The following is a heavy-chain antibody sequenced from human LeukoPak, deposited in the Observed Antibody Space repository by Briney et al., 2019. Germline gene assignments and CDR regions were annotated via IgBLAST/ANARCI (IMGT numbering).Heavy chain of an antibody. J-gene: IGHJ4*02. CDR3: ARFDYGDGFDY. V-gene: IGHV4-61*02. CDR1: GGSISSGSYY. D-gene: IGHD4-17*01. Sequence: SETLSLTCTVSGGSISSGSYYWSWSRQPAGKGLEWIGRIYTSGSTNYNPSLKSRVTISVDTSKNQFSLKLSSVTAADTAVYYCARFDYGDGFDYWGQATLVTVSS. CDR2: IYTSGST.